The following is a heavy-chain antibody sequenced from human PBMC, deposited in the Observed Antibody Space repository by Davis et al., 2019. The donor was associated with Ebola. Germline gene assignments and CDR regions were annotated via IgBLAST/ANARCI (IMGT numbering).Heavy chain of an antibody. J-gene: IGHJ4*02. D-gene: IGHD3-10*01. Sequence: PGGSLRLSCAASGFTFSNYWMTWLRQAPGKGLEWVANIKEDRSAQYYVDSVKGRFTISRDNAKNSLFLQMNSLRAEDTAVYYCARRTNVRNMVRGPNDYWGQGTLVTVSS. CDR1: GFTFSNYW. CDR2: IKEDRSAQ. V-gene: IGHV3-7*03. CDR3: ARRTNVRNMVRGPNDY.